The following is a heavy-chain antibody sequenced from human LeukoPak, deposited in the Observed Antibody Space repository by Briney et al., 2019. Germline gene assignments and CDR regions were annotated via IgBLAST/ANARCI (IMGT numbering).Heavy chain of an antibody. J-gene: IGHJ4*02. Sequence: GASVKVSCKASGGTFTNYGFSWLRLVPGEGLEWMGRVVPMYGGSYYSPKFEGRVTITADKSTDTTYMELTSLRSEDTALYYCARTFLDMTKGDQNYFDFWGQGTLVTVSS. CDR3: ARTFLDMTKGDQNYFDF. D-gene: IGHD3/OR15-3a*01. CDR2: VVPMYGGS. CDR1: GGTFTNYG. V-gene: IGHV1-69*04.